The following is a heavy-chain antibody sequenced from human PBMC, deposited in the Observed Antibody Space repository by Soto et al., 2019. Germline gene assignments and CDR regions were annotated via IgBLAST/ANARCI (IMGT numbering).Heavy chain of an antibody. V-gene: IGHV3-30*18. CDR2: ISYDGSNK. CDR1: GFTFSSYG. D-gene: IGHD2-2*01. J-gene: IGHJ5*02. CDR3: AKAHCSSTSCYEGIDP. Sequence: GGSLRLSCAASGFTFSSYGMHWVRQAPGKGLEWVAVISYDGSNKYYADSVKGRFTISRDNSKNTLYLQMNSLRAEDTAVYYCAKAHCSSTSCYEGIDPWGQGTLVTVSS.